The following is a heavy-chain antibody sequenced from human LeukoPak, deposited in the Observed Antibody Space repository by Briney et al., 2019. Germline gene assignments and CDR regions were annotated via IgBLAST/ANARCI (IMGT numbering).Heavy chain of an antibody. V-gene: IGHV3-7*01. J-gene: IGHJ4*01. Sequence: GGSPRLSCAVSGFTFTASRMNSVRPAPGKGLEWVATIMQDGGEISYVDSVKGRFTISRDNTKISLFLQMSSLRAEDTAVYYCARDGVAPGLFFDLWGQGTLVAVSS. CDR2: IMQDGGEI. D-gene: IGHD2-2*01. CDR3: ARDGVAPGLFFDL. CDR1: GFTFTASR.